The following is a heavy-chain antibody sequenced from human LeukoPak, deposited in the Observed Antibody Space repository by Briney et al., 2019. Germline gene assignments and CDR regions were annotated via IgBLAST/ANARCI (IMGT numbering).Heavy chain of an antibody. CDR1: GGTFSSYA. Sequence: SVKVSCKASGGTFSSYAISWVRQAPGQGLEWMGGIIPIFGTANYAQKFQGRVTITTDESTGTAYMELSSLRSEDTAVYYCAIGPGGLTIPYYMDVWGKGTTVTVSS. V-gene: IGHV1-69*05. CDR2: IIPIFGTA. J-gene: IGHJ6*03. D-gene: IGHD3-3*01. CDR3: AIGPGGLTIPYYMDV.